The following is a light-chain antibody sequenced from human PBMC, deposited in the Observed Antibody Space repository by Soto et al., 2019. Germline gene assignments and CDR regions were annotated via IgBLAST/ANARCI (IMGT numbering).Light chain of an antibody. CDR3: QQYGSSPRM. Sequence: IELTQSPGTLSLSPGERATLSCRASQSVSSSYLAWYQQKPGQAPRLLIFDASSRATGIPDRFSGSGSGTDFTLTISRLEPEDFAIYYCQQYGSSPRMFGQGTKVEIK. V-gene: IGKV3-20*01. CDR2: DAS. CDR1: QSVSSSY. J-gene: IGKJ1*01.